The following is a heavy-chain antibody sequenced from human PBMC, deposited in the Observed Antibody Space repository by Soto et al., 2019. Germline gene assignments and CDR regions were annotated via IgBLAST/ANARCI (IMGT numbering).Heavy chain of an antibody. Sequence: KTSETLSLTCTVSGGSVSSGSYYWSWIRQPPGKGLEWIGYVYYRGSTDYNPSLKSRVTISVDTSQNQFSLKLSSVTAADTAVYYCARESLGTTVTDCWGQGTLVTVSS. J-gene: IGHJ4*02. CDR3: ARESLGTTVTDC. D-gene: IGHD4-17*01. V-gene: IGHV4-61*01. CDR1: GGSVSSGSYY. CDR2: VYYRGST.